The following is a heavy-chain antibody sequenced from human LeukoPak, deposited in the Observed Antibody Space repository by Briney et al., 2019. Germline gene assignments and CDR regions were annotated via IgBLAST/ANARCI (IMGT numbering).Heavy chain of an antibody. Sequence: GGSLRLSCAATGFTFSSYGMHGVRQAPGKGLEWVAVISYDGSNKYYADSVKGRFTISRDNSKNTLYLQMNSLRAEDTAVYYCAKESEYSSGWSHFDYWGQGTLVTVSS. CDR3: AKESEYSSGWSHFDY. J-gene: IGHJ4*02. V-gene: IGHV3-30*18. CDR2: ISYDGSNK. D-gene: IGHD6-19*01. CDR1: GFTFSSYG.